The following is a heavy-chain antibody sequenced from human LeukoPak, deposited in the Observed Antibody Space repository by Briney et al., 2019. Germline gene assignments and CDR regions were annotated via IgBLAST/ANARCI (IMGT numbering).Heavy chain of an antibody. Sequence: ASVKVSCKASGGTFSSYAISWVRQAPGQGLEWMGGIIPIFGTANYAQKFQGRVTITTDESTSTAYMELSSLRSEDTAVYYCARVRLDASLGPYSSSSGPFDYWGQGTLVTVSS. D-gene: IGHD6-6*01. V-gene: IGHV1-69*05. J-gene: IGHJ4*02. CDR1: GGTFSSYA. CDR2: IIPIFGTA. CDR3: ARVRLDASLGPYSSSSGPFDY.